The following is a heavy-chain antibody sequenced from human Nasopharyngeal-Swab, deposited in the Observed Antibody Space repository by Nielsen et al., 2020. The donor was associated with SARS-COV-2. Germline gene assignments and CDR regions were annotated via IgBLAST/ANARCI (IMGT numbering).Heavy chain of an antibody. CDR3: ARDQRSGWFDAFDI. D-gene: IGHD6-19*01. CDR2: IYYSGST. J-gene: IGHJ3*02. Sequence: WIRQPPGKGLEWIGYIYYSGSTNYNPSLKSRVTISVDTSKNQFSLKLSPVTAADTAVYYCARDQRSGWFDAFDIWGQGTMVTVSS. V-gene: IGHV4-59*01.